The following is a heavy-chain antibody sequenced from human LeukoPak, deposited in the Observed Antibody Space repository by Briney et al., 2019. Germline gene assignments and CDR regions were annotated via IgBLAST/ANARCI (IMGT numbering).Heavy chain of an antibody. D-gene: IGHD6-13*01. CDR3: AAPAAGHYYYYYMDV. Sequence: ASVKVSCKASGFTFTSSAVQWVRQARGQRLEWIGWIVVGSGNTNYAQKFQERVTITRDMSTSTAYMELSSLRSEDTAVYYCAAPAAGHYYYYYMDVWGKGTTVTVSS. CDR2: IVVGSGNT. CDR1: GFTFTSSA. V-gene: IGHV1-58*01. J-gene: IGHJ6*03.